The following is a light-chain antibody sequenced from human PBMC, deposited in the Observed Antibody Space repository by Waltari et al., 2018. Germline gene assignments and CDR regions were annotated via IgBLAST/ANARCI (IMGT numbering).Light chain of an antibody. Sequence: QSALTQPASVSGSPGQSITSSCTGTATDIGGYNYVSWYQQHPGKAPNLVIFDVSSRPSGISYRFSASKFGNTASLTISGLQPDDEADYYCCSFTSSSTWVFGGGTKLTVL. CDR2: DVS. CDR1: ATDIGGYNY. CDR3: CSFTSSSTWV. J-gene: IGLJ3*02. V-gene: IGLV2-14*03.